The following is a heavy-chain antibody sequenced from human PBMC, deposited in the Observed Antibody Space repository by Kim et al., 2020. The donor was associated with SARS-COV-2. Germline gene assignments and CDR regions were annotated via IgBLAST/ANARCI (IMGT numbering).Heavy chain of an antibody. CDR3: ATQGVAAAGTGYYYGMDV. Sequence: GGSLRLSCAASGFTFSSYWMSWVRQAPGKGLEWVANIKQDGSEKYYVESVKGRFTISRDNAKNSLYLQMNSLRAEDTAVYYCATQGVAAAGTGYYYGMDVWGQGTTVTVSS. D-gene: IGHD6-13*01. CDR1: GFTFSSYW. CDR2: IKQDGSEK. V-gene: IGHV3-7*01. J-gene: IGHJ6*02.